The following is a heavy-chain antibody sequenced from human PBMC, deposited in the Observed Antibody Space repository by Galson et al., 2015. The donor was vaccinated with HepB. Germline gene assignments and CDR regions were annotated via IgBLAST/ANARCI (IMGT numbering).Heavy chain of an antibody. Sequence: SLRLSCAASGFTFSSDSVNWVRQAPGKGLEWVSSISSSSSYIYYADSVKGRFTISRDNAKNSLYLQMNSLRAEDTAVYYCARDLPAYSSSWYNPAPKNESTWFAPWGPGTLVTVSS. CDR2: ISSSSSYI. CDR1: GFTFSSDS. CDR3: ARDLPAYSSSWYNPAPKNESTWFAP. V-gene: IGHV3-21*01. J-gene: IGHJ5*02. D-gene: IGHD6-13*01.